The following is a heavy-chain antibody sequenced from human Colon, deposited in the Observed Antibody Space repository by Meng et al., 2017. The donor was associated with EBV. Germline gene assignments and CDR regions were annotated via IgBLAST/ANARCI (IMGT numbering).Heavy chain of an antibody. Sequence: QAKLQESGPGLVKPSQTLSLPCTVSGGSISSGGYYWSWIRQHPGKGLEWIGYIYYSGSTYYNPSLKSRVTISIDTSKNQFSLKLSSVTAADTAVYYCARGPSRWLQFSFDYWGQGTLVTVSS. CDR2: IYYSGST. V-gene: IGHV4-31*03. CDR3: ARGPSRWLQFSFDY. J-gene: IGHJ4*02. CDR1: GGSISSGGYY. D-gene: IGHD5-24*01.